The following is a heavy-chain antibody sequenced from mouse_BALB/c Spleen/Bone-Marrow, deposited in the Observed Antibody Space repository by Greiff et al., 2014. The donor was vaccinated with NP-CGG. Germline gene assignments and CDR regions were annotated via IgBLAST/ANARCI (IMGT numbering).Heavy chain of an antibody. CDR2: IDPANGNT. J-gene: IGHJ3*01. V-gene: IGHV14-3*02. D-gene: IGHD1-1*01. CDR1: GFNIKDTY. CDR3: ARYNYGSSQFAY. Sequence: EVQVVESGAELVKPGASVKLSSTASGFNIKDTYMHWVKQRPEQGLEWIGRIDPANGNTKYDPKFQGKATITADTSSNTAYLQLSSLTSEDTAVYYCARYNYGSSQFAYWGQGTLVTVSA.